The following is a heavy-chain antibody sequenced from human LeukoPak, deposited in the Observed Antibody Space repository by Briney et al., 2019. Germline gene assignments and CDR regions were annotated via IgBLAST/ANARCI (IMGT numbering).Heavy chain of an antibody. V-gene: IGHV4-39*07. CDR2: IYYSGST. J-gene: IGHJ6*03. CDR3: ARGRYYYYYMDV. Sequence: SETLSLTCTVSGGSISSSSYYWGWIRQPPGKGLEWIGSIYYSGSTYYNPSLKSRVTISVDTSKNQFSLKLSSVTAADTAVYYCARGRYYYYYMDVWGKGTTVTVSS. CDR1: GGSISSSSYY.